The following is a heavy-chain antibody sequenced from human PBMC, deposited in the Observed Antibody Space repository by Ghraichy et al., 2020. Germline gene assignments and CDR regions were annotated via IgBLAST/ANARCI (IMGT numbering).Heavy chain of an antibody. CDR2: ISSYNGNT. V-gene: IGHV1-18*01. CDR3: ARDAEYYYDSSGYYYYYGMDV. CDR1: GYTFTSYG. D-gene: IGHD3-22*01. J-gene: IGHJ6*01. Sequence: VSVKVSCKASGYTFTSYGISWVRLAPGQGLEWMGWISSYNGNTNYAQKLQGRVTMTTDTSTSTAYMELRSLRSDDTAVYYCARDAEYYYDSSGYYYYYGMDVWGQGTTVTVSS.